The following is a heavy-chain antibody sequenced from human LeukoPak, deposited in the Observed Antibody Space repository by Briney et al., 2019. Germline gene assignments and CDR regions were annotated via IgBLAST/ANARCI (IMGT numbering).Heavy chain of an antibody. J-gene: IGHJ4*02. CDR2: ISGSGTNT. V-gene: IGHV3-23*01. CDR3: AKEYYYDSSGYSNFDY. D-gene: IGHD3-22*01. Sequence: GGSLRLSCAASGFTFSSYAMNWVRQAPGKGLEWVSGISGSGTNTYFADSVKGRFTISRDNSKNTLYLQMNSLRAEDTAVYYCAKEYYYDSSGYSNFDYWGQGTLVTVSS. CDR1: GFTFSSYA.